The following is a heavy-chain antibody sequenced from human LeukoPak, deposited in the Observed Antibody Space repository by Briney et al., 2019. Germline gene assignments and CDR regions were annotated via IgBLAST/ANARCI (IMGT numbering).Heavy chain of an antibody. D-gene: IGHD3-10*01. J-gene: IGHJ6*03. CDR1: PDSATDYY. CDR2: IYDIGST. Sequence: SETLSLTCTVSPDSATDYYWSWIRQPVGKGLEWIGYIYDIGSTNYNPSPQSRVTMSVDRSKNQFSLKLTSVTAADTAVYYCARGGSFYYYMDVWGKGTTVTVSS. CDR3: ARGGSFYYYMDV. V-gene: IGHV4-4*07.